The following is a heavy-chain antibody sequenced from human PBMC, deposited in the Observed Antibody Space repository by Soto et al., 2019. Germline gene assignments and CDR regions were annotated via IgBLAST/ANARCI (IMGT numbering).Heavy chain of an antibody. D-gene: IGHD1-26*01. CDR1: GYTFTSYG. CDR2: ISAYNGNT. CDR3: ARDSGSYAVGYYYYGMDV. V-gene: IGHV1-18*01. Sequence: GASVKVSCKASGYTFTSYGISWVRQAPGQGLEWMGWISAYNGNTNYAQKLQGRVTMTTDTSTSTAYMELRSLRSDDTAVYYCARDSGSYAVGYYYYGMDVWGQGTTVTVSS. J-gene: IGHJ6*02.